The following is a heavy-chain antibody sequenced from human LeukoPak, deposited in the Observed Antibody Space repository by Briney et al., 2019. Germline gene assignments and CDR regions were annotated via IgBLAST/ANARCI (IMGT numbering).Heavy chain of an antibody. CDR2: ISYDGSNK. CDR3: ARGYDSSGYYGGVGCYFDY. D-gene: IGHD3-22*01. V-gene: IGHV3-30*14. CDR1: GFTVSSNY. Sequence: GGSLRLSCAASGFTVSSNYMSWVRQAPGKGLEWVAVISYDGSNKYYADSVKGRFTISRDNSKNTLYLQMNSLRAEDTAVYYCARGYDSSGYYGGVGCYFDYWGQGNLVTVSS. J-gene: IGHJ4*02.